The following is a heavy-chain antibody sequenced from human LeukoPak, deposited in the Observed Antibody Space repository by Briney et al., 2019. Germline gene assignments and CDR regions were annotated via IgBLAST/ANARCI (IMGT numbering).Heavy chain of an antibody. D-gene: IGHD3-10*01. CDR2: ISAYNGNT. CDR3: ARDWVVYGSGSYDY. Sequence: ASVKVSCKASGYTFTSYGISWVRQAPGQGLEWMGWISAYNGNTNYAQKLQGRVTMTTDTSTSTAYMELRSLRSDDTAVCYCARDWVVYGSGSYDYWGQGTLVTVSS. J-gene: IGHJ4*02. CDR1: GYTFTSYG. V-gene: IGHV1-18*04.